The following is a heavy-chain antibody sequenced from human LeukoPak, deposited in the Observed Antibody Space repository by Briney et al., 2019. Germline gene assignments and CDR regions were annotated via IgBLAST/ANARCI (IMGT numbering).Heavy chain of an antibody. J-gene: IGHJ4*02. V-gene: IGHV5-51*01. CDR1: GYSFTSYW. Sequence: GESLKISCKGSGYSFTSYWIGWVRQMPGKGLEWMGIIYPGGSDTRYSPSFQGQVTISADKSISTAYLQWSSLKASDTAMYYCARLGDGFNPPYYFDYWGQGTLVTVSS. D-gene: IGHD5-24*01. CDR3: ARLGDGFNPPYYFDY. CDR2: IYPGGSDT.